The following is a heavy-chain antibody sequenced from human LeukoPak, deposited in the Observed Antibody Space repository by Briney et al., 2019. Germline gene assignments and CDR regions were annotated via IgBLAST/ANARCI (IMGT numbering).Heavy chain of an antibody. CDR2: IKSDGSST. Sequence: GGSLRLSCAASGFTFSSYWMHWVRQAPGKGLVRVSRIKSDGSSTSYADSVKGRFTISRDNAKNTLYLQMNSLRAEDTAVYYCAREMVHYYGMDVWGKGTTVTVSS. V-gene: IGHV3-74*01. J-gene: IGHJ6*04. CDR1: GFTFSSYW. D-gene: IGHD2-8*01. CDR3: AREMVHYYGMDV.